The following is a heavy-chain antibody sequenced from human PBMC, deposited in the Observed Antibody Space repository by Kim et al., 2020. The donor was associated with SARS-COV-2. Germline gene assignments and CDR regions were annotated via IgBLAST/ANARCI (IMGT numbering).Heavy chain of an antibody. D-gene: IGHD3-22*01. CDR1: GGSFSGYY. CDR3: AGVDYYDSSGYYTPLDY. V-gene: IGHV4-34*01. CDR2: INHSGST. Sequence: SETLSLTCAVYGGSFSGYYWSWIRQPPGKGLEWIGEINHSGSTNYNPSLKSRVTISVDTSKNQFSLKLSSVTAADTAVYYCAGVDYYDSSGYYTPLDYWGQGTLVTVSS. J-gene: IGHJ4*02.